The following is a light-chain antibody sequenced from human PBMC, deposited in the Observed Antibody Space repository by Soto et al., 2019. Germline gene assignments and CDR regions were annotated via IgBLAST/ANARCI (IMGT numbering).Light chain of an antibody. J-gene: IGLJ3*02. CDR2: SNN. Sequence: QSVLTQPPSASGTPGQRVTISCSGSTSNIGSNTVNWYQQLPRTAPKLLIYSNNERPSGVPDRFSGSQSGTSASLATSGLQSEDEDDYYCSTWDNSLKGVVFGEGTKLTVL. V-gene: IGLV1-44*01. CDR3: STWDNSLKGVV. CDR1: TSNIGSNT.